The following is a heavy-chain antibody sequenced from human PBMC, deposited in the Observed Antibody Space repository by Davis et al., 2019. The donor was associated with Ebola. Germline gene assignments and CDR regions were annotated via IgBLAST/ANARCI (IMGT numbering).Heavy chain of an antibody. CDR2: ISSSSSTI. Sequence: GGSLSLSCAASGFTFSSYSMNWVRQAPGKGLEWVSYISSSSSTIYYADSVKGRFTISRDNAKNSLYLQMNSLRDEDTAVYYCARVVLRYTSSWFDPWGQGTLVTVSS. J-gene: IGHJ5*02. D-gene: IGHD3-9*01. V-gene: IGHV3-48*02. CDR1: GFTFSSYS. CDR3: ARVVLRYTSSWFDP.